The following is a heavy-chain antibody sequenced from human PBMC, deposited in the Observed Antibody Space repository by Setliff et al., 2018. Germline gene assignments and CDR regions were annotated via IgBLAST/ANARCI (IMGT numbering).Heavy chain of an antibody. CDR1: GFTFSSHG. CDR2: IRYDGSNK. V-gene: IGHV3-30*02. D-gene: IGHD4-17*01. J-gene: IGHJ4*02. CDR3: AKAYGNYFDY. Sequence: GFLRLSCAASGFTFSSHGMHWVRQAPGKGLEWVAFIRYDGSNKYYADSVKGRFTISRDNSKNTLYLQMNSLRTEDTAVYYCAKAYGNYFDYWGQGTLVTVSS.